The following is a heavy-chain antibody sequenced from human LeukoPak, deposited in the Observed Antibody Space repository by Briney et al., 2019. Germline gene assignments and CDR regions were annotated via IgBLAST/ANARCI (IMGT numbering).Heavy chain of an antibody. CDR1: GFTLSSYA. Sequence: GGSLRLSCAASGFTLSSYAMSWVRQGPGKGLEWVSAISVSGNTYHADSVKGRFTISRDNSKNTLYLQMNSLRAEDTAVYYCARNPPTAFWDYGSGRRSIRRYYYYYYMDVWGKGTTVTVSS. CDR3: ARNPPTAFWDYGSGRRSIRRYYYYYYMDV. CDR2: ISVSGNT. J-gene: IGHJ6*03. V-gene: IGHV3-23*01. D-gene: IGHD3-10*01.